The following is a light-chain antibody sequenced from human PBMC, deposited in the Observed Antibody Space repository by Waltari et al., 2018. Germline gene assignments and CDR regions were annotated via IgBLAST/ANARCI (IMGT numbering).Light chain of an antibody. J-gene: IGKJ4*01. Sequence: DIQLTQSPSFLSASVGARVTITCRASQDISSYLAWYQQKPGKAPKILIHAASSLQSGVPSRFSGSGSGTEFTLTISSLQPEDSATYYCQQLKTYPLTFGGGTKVEI. CDR1: QDISSY. CDR2: AAS. V-gene: IGKV1-9*01. CDR3: QQLKTYPLT.